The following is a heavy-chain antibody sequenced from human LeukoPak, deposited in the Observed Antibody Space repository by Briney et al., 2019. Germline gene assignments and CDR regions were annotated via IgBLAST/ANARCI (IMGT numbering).Heavy chain of an antibody. Sequence: PSETLSLTCTVSGYSISSGYYWGWIRQPPGKGLEWIGSIYHSGSTYYNPSLKSRVTISVDTSKNQFSLKLSSVTAADTAVYYCARVEVEQLVFYWGQGTLVTVSS. D-gene: IGHD6-13*01. V-gene: IGHV4-38-2*02. J-gene: IGHJ4*02. CDR1: GYSISSGYY. CDR3: ARVEVEQLVFY. CDR2: IYHSGST.